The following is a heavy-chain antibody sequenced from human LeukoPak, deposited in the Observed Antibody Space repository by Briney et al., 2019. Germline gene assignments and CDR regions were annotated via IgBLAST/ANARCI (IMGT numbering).Heavy chain of an antibody. D-gene: IGHD3-16*01. Sequence: SETLSLTCAVSGGSISSGGYSWSWIRQPPGKGLEWIGYIYYSGSTYYNPSLKSRVTISVDRSKNQFSLKLSSVTAADTAVYYCARDGGIEEWDAFDIWGQGTMVTVSS. CDR1: GGSISSGGYS. J-gene: IGHJ3*02. CDR3: ARDGGIEEWDAFDI. CDR2: IYYSGST. V-gene: IGHV4-30-2*01.